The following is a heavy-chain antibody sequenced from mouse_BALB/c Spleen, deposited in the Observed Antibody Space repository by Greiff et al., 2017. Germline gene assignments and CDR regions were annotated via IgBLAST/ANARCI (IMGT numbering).Heavy chain of an antibody. J-gene: IGHJ3*01. CDR2: ISDGGSYT. CDR3: ARGLRREAWFAY. Sequence: DVMLVESGGGLVKPGGSLKLSCAASGFTFSDYYMYWVRETPEKRLEWVATISDGGSYTYYPDSVKGRFTISRDNAKNNLYLQMSSLKSEDTAMYYCARGLRREAWFAYWGQGTLVTVSA. V-gene: IGHV5-4*02. D-gene: IGHD2-4*01. CDR1: GFTFSDYY.